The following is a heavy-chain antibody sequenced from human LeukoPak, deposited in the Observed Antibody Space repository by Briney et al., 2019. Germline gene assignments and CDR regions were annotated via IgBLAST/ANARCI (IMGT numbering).Heavy chain of an antibody. J-gene: IGHJ4*02. Sequence: SQTLSLTCTVSACSIGWAGYCWSLIRQHPGKALEWIGYIYYSGSTYYNPSLKSRVTISVDTSKNQFSVQRHFVLAAHTAVYYCAMSSGNIEVDYWGQGTLVTVSS. CDR3: AMSSGNIEVDY. D-gene: IGHD3-22*01. CDR1: ACSIGWAGYC. V-gene: IGHV4-31*03. CDR2: IYYSGST.